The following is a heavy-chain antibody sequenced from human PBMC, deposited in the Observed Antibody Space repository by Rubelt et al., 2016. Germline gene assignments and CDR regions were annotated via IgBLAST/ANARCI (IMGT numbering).Heavy chain of an antibody. V-gene: IGHV4-31*03. Sequence: QVQLQESGPGLVKPSQTLSLTCTVSGGSISSGGYYWSWIRQHPGKGLEWIGYIYYSGSTYYNPSLMSRVTISVNTSKNQFSLKRGSVTAADTAVYYCAVALWAVAGSWFDPWGQGTLVTVSS. J-gene: IGHJ5*02. CDR3: AVALWAVAGSWFDP. CDR1: GGSISSGGYY. D-gene: IGHD6-19*01. CDR2: IYYSGST.